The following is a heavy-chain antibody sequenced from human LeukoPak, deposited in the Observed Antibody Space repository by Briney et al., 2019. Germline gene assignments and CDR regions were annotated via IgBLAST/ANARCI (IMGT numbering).Heavy chain of an antibody. CDR2: IYTTGST. J-gene: IGHJ4*02. V-gene: IGHV4-61*02. D-gene: IGHD2-21*02. Sequence: SETLSLTCTVSAGSMNIGTYYWNWIRQPAGKGLEWIGRIYTTGSTNYNPSLKNRVTMSVDTSKNQFSLILNSVTAADTAVYYCARFSSGKYCGGDCNDYWGQGTLVTVSS. CDR3: ARFSSGKYCGGDCNDY. CDR1: AGSMNIGTYY.